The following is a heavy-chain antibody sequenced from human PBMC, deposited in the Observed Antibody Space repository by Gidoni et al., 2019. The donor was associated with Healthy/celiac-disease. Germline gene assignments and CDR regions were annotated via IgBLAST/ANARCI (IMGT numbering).Heavy chain of an antibody. J-gene: IGHJ6*02. CDR1: GFTFSSSA. Sequence: EVQLLESGGGLVQPGGSLRLSCAASGFTFSSSAMSWVRQAPGKGLEWVSAISGSGGSTYYADSVKGRFTISRDNSKNTLYLQMNSLRAEDTAVYYCARHSSSAYYYYGMDVWGQGTTVTVSS. CDR2: ISGSGGST. D-gene: IGHD6-6*01. V-gene: IGHV3-23*01. CDR3: ARHSSSAYYYYGMDV.